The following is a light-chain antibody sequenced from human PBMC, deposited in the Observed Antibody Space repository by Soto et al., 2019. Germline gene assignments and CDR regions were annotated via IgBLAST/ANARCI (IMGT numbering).Light chain of an antibody. J-gene: IGKJ2*01. CDR2: LGS. CDR3: MQALQTPPT. CDR1: QSLLYRNGYKY. V-gene: IGKV2-28*01. Sequence: DIVMTQSPLSLPVTPGEPASISCRSSQSLLYRNGYKYLDWYLQKPGQPPQLLIYLGSNRASGVPDRFNGSGSGTDFTLKISRVETEDVGVYYCMQALQTPPTFGQGTKLEIK.